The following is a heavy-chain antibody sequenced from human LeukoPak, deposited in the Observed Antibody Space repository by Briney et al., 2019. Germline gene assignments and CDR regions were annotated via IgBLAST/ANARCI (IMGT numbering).Heavy chain of an antibody. CDR1: GATFSSYT. CDR2: IIPIFGTA. Sequence: EASVKVSCKASGATFSSYTISWVRHATGQGPEWMGGIIPIFGTANYAQKFQGIVTITADKSTSTAYMELSSLRSEDTAVYYCARDRGDNWFDPWGQGTLVTVSS. J-gene: IGHJ5*02. V-gene: IGHV1-69*06. D-gene: IGHD3-10*01. CDR3: ARDRGDNWFDP.